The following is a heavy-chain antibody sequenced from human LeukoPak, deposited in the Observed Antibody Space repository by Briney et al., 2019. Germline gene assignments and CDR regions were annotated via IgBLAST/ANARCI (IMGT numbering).Heavy chain of an antibody. CDR3: ANILPPRGLQKDYYYYYGMDV. D-gene: IGHD3-9*01. CDR2: ISSSSSTI. CDR1: GFTVNSYG. V-gene: IGHV3-48*02. J-gene: IGHJ6*02. Sequence: GGSLKLSCTASGFTVNSYGMNWVRQAPGKGLELVSYISSSSSTIYYADSVKGRFTISRDNAKNSLYLQMNSLRDEDTAVYYCANILPPRGLQKDYYYYYGMDVWGQGTTVTVSS.